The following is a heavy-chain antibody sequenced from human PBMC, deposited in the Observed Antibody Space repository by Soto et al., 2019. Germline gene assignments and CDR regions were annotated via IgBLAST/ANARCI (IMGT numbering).Heavy chain of an antibody. Sequence: GGSLRLSCAASGFTFSSYWMSWVRQAPGKGLEWVANIKQDGSEKYYVDSVKGRFTISRDNAKNSLYLQMNSLRAEDTAVYYCARESVLYNWNYFDYWGQGTLVTVSS. V-gene: IGHV3-7*01. CDR2: IKQDGSEK. CDR3: ARESVLYNWNYFDY. CDR1: GFTFSSYW. D-gene: IGHD1-1*01. J-gene: IGHJ4*02.